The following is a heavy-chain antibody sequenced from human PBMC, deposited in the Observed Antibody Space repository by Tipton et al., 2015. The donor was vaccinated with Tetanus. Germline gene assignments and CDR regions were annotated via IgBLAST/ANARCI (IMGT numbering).Heavy chain of an antibody. D-gene: IGHD1-26*01. CDR3: ARPRPSGNYYYGMDV. Sequence: FLRLSCAASGFTFSSYSMNWVRQAPGKGLEWVSSISSSSSYIYYADSVRGRFTISRDNAKNSLYLQMNSLRAEDTAVYYCARPRPSGNYYYGMDVWGQGTTVTVSS. V-gene: IGHV3-21*01. CDR2: ISSSSSYI. CDR1: GFTFSSYS. J-gene: IGHJ6*02.